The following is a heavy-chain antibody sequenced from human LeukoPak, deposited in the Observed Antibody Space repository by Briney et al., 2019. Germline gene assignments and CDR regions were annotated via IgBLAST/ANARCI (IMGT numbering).Heavy chain of an antibody. CDR2: VYYSGST. J-gene: IGHJ6*03. Sequence: SETLSLTCTVSGGSVSGYYWSWIRQPPGKGLEWIGNVYYSGSTNYSPSLKSRVTISVDTSKNQFSLRLSSVTAADTAVYYCARFMVTMVRGVITYYYYYMDVWGKGTTVTVSS. CDR1: GGSVSGYY. D-gene: IGHD3-10*01. CDR3: ARFMVTMVRGVITYYYYYMDV. V-gene: IGHV4-59*02.